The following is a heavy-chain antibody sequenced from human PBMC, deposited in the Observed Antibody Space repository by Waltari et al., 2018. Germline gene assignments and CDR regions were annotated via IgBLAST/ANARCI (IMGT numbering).Heavy chain of an antibody. CDR1: GYSISSGYY. Sequence: QVQLQESGPGLVKPSETLSLTCAVSGYSISSGYYWGWIRQPPGKWLEWIGSIYHSGSTYYNPSLKRRVTISVDTSKNQFSLKLSSVTAADTAVYYCARDRSGYDYCFDPWGQGTLVTVSS. CDR2: IYHSGST. D-gene: IGHD5-12*01. V-gene: IGHV4-38-2*02. J-gene: IGHJ5*02. CDR3: ARDRSGYDYCFDP.